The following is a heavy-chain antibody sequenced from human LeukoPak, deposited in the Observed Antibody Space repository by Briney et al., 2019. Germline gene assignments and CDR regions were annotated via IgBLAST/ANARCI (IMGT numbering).Heavy chain of an antibody. D-gene: IGHD2-15*01. J-gene: IGHJ4*02. CDR3: ARQSAGPVVVVATPFDS. CDR2: VSPSGGHI. V-gene: IGHV3-21*01. Sequence: GGSLRLSCEASGFTFSNYAMSWVRQAPGKGLEWVSSVSPSGGHIYYADSVKGRFTVSRDNADNSLYLQMNSLRAEDAAVYYCARQSAGPVVVVATPFDSWGQGTLVTVSS. CDR1: GFTFSNYA.